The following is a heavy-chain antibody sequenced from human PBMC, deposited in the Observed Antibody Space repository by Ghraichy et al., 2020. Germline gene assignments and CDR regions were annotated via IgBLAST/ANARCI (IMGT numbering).Heavy chain of an antibody. V-gene: IGHV3-23*01. D-gene: IGHD1-7*01. Sequence: GGSLRLSCAASGFTFSSYAMSWVRQAPGKGLEWVSAISGSGGSTYYADSVKGRFTISRDNSKNTLYLQMNSLRAEDTAVYYCAKVRITGTIRQAWYFDLWGRGTLVTVSS. CDR2: ISGSGGST. J-gene: IGHJ2*01. CDR3: AKVRITGTIRQAWYFDL. CDR1: GFTFSSYA.